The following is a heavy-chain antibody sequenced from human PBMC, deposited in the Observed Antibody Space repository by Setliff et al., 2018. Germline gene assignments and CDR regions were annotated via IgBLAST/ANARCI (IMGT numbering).Heavy chain of an antibody. CDR2: IYHSGST. V-gene: IGHV4-4*02. Sequence: SETLSLTCAVSGGSISSSNWWSWVRQPPGKGLEWIGEIYHSGSTNYNPSLKSRVTISVDTSKNQFSLKLGSVTAADTAVYYCARTLLLSPYYFDYWGQGTLVTVSS. D-gene: IGHD2-21*01. CDR1: GGSISSSNW. J-gene: IGHJ4*02. CDR3: ARTLLLSPYYFDY.